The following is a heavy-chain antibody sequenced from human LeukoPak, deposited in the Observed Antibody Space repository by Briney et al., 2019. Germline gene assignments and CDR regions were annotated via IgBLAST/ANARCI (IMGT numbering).Heavy chain of an antibody. CDR2: IYYSGST. CDR3: ARGLRDYDILTGYVGAAFDY. V-gene: IGHV4-59*01. Sequence: SETLSLTCTVSGGSISSYYWSWIRQPPGKGLEWIGYIYYSGSTNYNPSLKSRVTISVDTSKNQFSLKLSSVTAADTAVYYCARGLRDYDILTGYVGAAFDYWGQGTLVTVSS. CDR1: GGSISSYY. J-gene: IGHJ4*02. D-gene: IGHD3-9*01.